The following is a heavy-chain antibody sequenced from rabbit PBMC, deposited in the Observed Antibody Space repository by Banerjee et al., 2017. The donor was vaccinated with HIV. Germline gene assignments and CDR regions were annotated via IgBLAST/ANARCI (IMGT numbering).Heavy chain of an antibody. V-gene: IGHV1S43*01. CDR1: GIDLSSYHY. CDR2: IITSSGST. J-gene: IGHJ6*01. CDR3: ARSNNYYDMDL. Sequence: QQQLEESGGGLVKPGGTLTLTCKASGIDLSSYHYMCWVRQAPGKGLESVACIITSSGSTWYASWVNGRFTISKTSSTTVTLQMTSLTAADTATYFCARSNNYYDMDLWGPGTLVTVS.